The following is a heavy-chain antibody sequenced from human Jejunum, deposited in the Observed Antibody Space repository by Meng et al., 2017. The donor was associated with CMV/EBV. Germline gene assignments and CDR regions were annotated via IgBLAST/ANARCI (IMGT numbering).Heavy chain of an antibody. CDR1: YA. Sequence: YALHWVRQAPGKGLEWVAVISYAGNNKYYADSVKGRFTISRDNSKNTLYLQMNSLRAEDTAVYYCARDRGGLGYCSSTSCYLGFDYWGQGTLVTVSS. CDR3: ARDRGGLGYCSSTSCYLGFDY. V-gene: IGHV3-30-3*01. D-gene: IGHD2-2*01. J-gene: IGHJ4*02. CDR2: ISYAGNNK.